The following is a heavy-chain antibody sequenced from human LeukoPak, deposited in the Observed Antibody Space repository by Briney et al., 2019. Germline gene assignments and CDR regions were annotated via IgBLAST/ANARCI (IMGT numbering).Heavy chain of an antibody. CDR2: INVDGSST. V-gene: IGHV3-74*01. CDR3: VPLNWNPPGDFDR. J-gene: IGHJ4*02. D-gene: IGHD1-20*01. Sequence: GGSLRLSCAASGFTFSIYAMSWVRQAPGKGLEWVSRINVDGSSTSYADSVKGRFTISKDNAKNSLYLQMNSLRVEDTAVYYCVPLNWNPPGDFDRWGQGTLVTVTS. CDR1: GFTFSIYA.